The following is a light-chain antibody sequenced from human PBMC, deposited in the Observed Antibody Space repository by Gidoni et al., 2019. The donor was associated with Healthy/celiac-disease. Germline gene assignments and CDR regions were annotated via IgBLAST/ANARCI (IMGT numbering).Light chain of an antibody. CDR2: EVS. V-gene: IGLV2-14*01. CDR3: SSYTSSSTLV. CDR1: SSDVGGYNY. Sequence: QSALTQPASVSGSSGQSITISCTGTSSDVGGYNYVPWYQQHPGKAPKLMIYEVSNRPSGVSNRVSGSKSGNTASLTISGLQAEDEADYYCSSYTSSSTLVFGTGTKVTVL. J-gene: IGLJ1*01.